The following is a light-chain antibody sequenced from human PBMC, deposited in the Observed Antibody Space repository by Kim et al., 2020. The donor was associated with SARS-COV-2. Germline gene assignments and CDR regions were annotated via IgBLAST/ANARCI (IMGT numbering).Light chain of an antibody. CDR2: GAS. Sequence: GDRVTITCQASHDISNYLAWFQHKPGKAPKLLIYGASALHSEVPSRFSGRGSGTDFTLTISSLQPEDVATFYCQSYNSVPWTFGQGTKVDIK. V-gene: IGKV1-27*01. CDR3: QSYNSVPWT. J-gene: IGKJ1*01. CDR1: HDISNY.